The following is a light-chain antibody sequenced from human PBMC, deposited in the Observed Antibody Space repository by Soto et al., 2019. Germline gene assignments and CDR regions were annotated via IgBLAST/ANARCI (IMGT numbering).Light chain of an antibody. CDR3: QQYYSLPWT. J-gene: IGKJ1*01. CDR1: QTISTW. CDR2: DAS. V-gene: IGKV1-5*01. Sequence: GDRVTITCRASQTISTWMAWYQQKPVKAPKLLVYDASTLQSGVASRFSGSGSGTEFTLIISGLQPDDSATYYCQQYYSLPWTFGQGTKVDIK.